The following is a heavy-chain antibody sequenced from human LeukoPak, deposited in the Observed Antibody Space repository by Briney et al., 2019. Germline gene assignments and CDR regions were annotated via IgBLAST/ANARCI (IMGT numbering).Heavy chain of an antibody. V-gene: IGHV3-7*05. D-gene: IGHD3-3*01. CDR2: IKQDGSEK. Sequence: GGSLRLSCAASGFTFSSYWMSWVRQAPGKGLEWVANIKQDGSEKYYVDSVKGRFTISRDNAKNSLYLQMNSLRAEDTAVYYCAGGPYYDFWSGYYGGRGYYFDYWGQGTLVTVSS. J-gene: IGHJ4*02. CDR3: AGGPYYDFWSGYYGGRGYYFDY. CDR1: GFTFSSYW.